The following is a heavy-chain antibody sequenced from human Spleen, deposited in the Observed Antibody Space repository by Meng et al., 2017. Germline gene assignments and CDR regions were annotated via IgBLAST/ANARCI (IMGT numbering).Heavy chain of an antibody. V-gene: IGHV4-30-4*01. J-gene: IGHJ4*02. CDR2: TYYSGNT. CDR3: ARGGGFDY. CDR1: GGSISSGDNS. Sequence: QLQLQESGPGLVKPSQTLSLTCTVSGGSISSGDNSWSWIRQPPGKGLEWIGYTYYSGNTYYNPSLKSRVAMSVDTSKNQFYLRLSSVTAADTAVYYCARGGGFDYWGQGTLVTVSS. D-gene: IGHD3-16*01.